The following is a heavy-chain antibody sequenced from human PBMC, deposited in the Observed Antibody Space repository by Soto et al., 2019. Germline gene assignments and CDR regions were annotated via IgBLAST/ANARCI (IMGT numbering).Heavy chain of an antibody. CDR3: ARETVPPWFDP. CDR2: ISGRGDSI. J-gene: IGHJ5*02. V-gene: IGHV3-11*01. CDR1: TFTFSDYY. Sequence: QEPLVESGGGLVNPGGSLRLSCTASTFTFSDYYMSWIRQAPGKGLEWVSSISGRGDSIYYADSVKGRLTISRDNAKNSVYLQMNSLRADDTAIYYCARETVPPWFDPWGQGTLVTVSS. D-gene: IGHD1-1*01.